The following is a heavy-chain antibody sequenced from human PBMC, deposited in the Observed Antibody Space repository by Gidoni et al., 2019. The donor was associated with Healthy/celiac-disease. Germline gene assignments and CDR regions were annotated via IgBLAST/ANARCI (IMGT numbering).Heavy chain of an antibody. Sequence: QVQLQQLGAGLLKPSETLPLTCAVYGGYFSGYYWSWIRHPPGQGLEGIGEINHSGSTNYNPSLKSRVTISVDTSKDQFSLKLSAVTAADTAVYYCARDSGSHPGGYWGQGTLVTVSS. CDR1: GGYFSGYY. J-gene: IGHJ4*02. CDR3: ARDSGSHPGGY. CDR2: INHSGST. D-gene: IGHD1-26*01. V-gene: IGHV4-34*01.